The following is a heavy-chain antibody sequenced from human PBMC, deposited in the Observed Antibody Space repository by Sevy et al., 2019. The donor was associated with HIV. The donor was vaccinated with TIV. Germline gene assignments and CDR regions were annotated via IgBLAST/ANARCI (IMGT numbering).Heavy chain of an antibody. V-gene: IGHV4-59*01. Sequence: SEILSLTCSVSGGSISGYYWSWIRQPPGKGLEWIGYINYSGSTNYNPSLKSRVTISVDTSKNQFSLKLSSVTAADTAVYYCARVAYCGGDCYPFDYWGQGTLVTVSS. CDR1: GGSISGYY. CDR2: INYSGST. CDR3: ARVAYCGGDCYPFDY. J-gene: IGHJ4*02. D-gene: IGHD2-21*02.